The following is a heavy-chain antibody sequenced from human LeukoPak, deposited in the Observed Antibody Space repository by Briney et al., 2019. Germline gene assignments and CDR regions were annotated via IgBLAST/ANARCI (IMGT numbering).Heavy chain of an antibody. D-gene: IGHD3-16*02. CDR1: GFTFSSYA. CDR2: ISGSGGST. CDR3: ARDYVWGSYRYTGLKDY. J-gene: IGHJ4*02. Sequence: GGSLRLSCAASGFTFSSYAMSWVRQAPGKGLEWVSAISGSGGSTYYADSVKGRFTISRDNSKNTLYLQMNSLRSDDTAVYYCARDYVWGSYRYTGLKDYWGQGTLVTVSS. V-gene: IGHV3-23*01.